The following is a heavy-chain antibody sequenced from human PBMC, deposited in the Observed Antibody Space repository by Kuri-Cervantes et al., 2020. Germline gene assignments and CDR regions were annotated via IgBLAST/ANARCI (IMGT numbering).Heavy chain of an antibody. CDR1: GFTVTNNY. D-gene: IGHD3-10*01. CDR3: ARYMVRGIYFGMDV. Sequence: GESLKISCAASGFTVTNNYMSWVRQAPGKGLEWVSAIYSGGDTYYADSVKGRFTIFRDNSKNTLFLQMNSLRAEDTAVYYCARYMVRGIYFGMDVWGQGTTVTVSS. V-gene: IGHV3-53*01. CDR2: IYSGGDT. J-gene: IGHJ6*02.